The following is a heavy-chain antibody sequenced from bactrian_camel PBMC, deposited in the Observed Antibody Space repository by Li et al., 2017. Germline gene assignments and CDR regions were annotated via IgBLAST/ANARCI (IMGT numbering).Heavy chain of an antibody. J-gene: IGHJ6*01. CDR3: AAEPHQHESCVGSVVAIWAFGT. Sequence: HVQLVESGGGLVQPGGSLRLSCAASGFTFSSVYMMWVRQAPGKGLEWVSGIYLDGRGTYYADSVKGRFTISRDNAKNTVYLQMNSLKPEDTAIYYCAAEPHQHESCVGSVVAIWAFGTTGQGTQVTVS. CDR2: IYLDGRGT. D-gene: IGHD6*01. V-gene: IGHV3S6*01. CDR1: GFTFSSVY.